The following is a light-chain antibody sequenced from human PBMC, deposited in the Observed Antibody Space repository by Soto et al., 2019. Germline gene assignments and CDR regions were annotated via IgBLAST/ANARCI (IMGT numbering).Light chain of an antibody. J-gene: IGLJ2*01. CDR2: EVS. V-gene: IGLV2-8*01. CDR3: SSFAGSLYVI. CDR1: SSDVGGYNY. Sequence: QSALTQPPSASGSPGQSVTISYTGTSSDVGGYNYVSWYQQHPGKAPKLMIYEVSERPSGVPDRFSGSKSGNTASLTVSGLQAEDEADYYCSSFAGSLYVIFGGGTKLTVL.